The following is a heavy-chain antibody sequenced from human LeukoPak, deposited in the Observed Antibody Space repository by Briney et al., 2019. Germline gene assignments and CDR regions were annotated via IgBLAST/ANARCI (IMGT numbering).Heavy chain of an antibody. D-gene: IGHD3-10*01. J-gene: IGHJ4*02. CDR3: AKASLWFGELYPFDY. CDR1: GFTFSSYA. CDR2: ISGSGGST. Sequence: PGGSLRLSCAASGFTFSSYAMSWVRQAPGKGLEWVSAISGSGGSTYYADSVKGRFTISRDNSKNTLYLQMNSLRAEDTAVYYCAKASLWFGELYPFDYWGQGTLVTVSS. V-gene: IGHV3-23*01.